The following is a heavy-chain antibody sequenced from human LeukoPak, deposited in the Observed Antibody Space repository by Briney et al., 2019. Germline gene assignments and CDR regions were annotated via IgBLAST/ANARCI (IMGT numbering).Heavy chain of an antibody. CDR1: GYTFSYYS. Sequence: GGSLRLSCAASGYTFSYYSMNWVRQAPGRALEWVSAITSSRNYMYYADSVKGRFTISRDNAKSSLYRQMNSLRAEDTAVYYCARSIAAAGFDYWGQGTLVTVSS. CDR3: ARSIAAAGFDY. J-gene: IGHJ4*02. CDR2: ITSSRNYM. V-gene: IGHV3-21*01. D-gene: IGHD6-13*01.